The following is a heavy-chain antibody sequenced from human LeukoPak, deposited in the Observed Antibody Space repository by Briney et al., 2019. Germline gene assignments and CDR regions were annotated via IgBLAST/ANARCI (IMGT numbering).Heavy chain of an antibody. Sequence: WETLSLTCTVSGGSISSYYWSWIRQPPGKGLEWIGYIYYSGSTKYNPSLKSRVTISVDTSKNQFSLKLSSVTAADTAVYYCARYRGKTTVSSLDWFDPWGQGTLVTVSS. D-gene: IGHD4-11*01. CDR2: IYYSGST. CDR3: ARYRGKTTVSSLDWFDP. J-gene: IGHJ5*02. V-gene: IGHV4-59*01. CDR1: GGSISSYY.